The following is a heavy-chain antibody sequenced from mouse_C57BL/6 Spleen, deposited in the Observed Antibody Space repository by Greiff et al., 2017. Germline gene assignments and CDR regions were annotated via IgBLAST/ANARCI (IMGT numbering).Heavy chain of an antibody. D-gene: IGHD1-1*01. CDR2: IDPSDSYT. CDR3: ARIITAVVENFDV. CDR1: GYTFTSYW. V-gene: IGHV1-69*01. Sequence: VQLQQPGAELVMPGASVKLSCKASGYTFTSYWMHWVKQRPGQGLEWIGEIDPSDSYTNYNQKFKGKSTLTIDKSSSTAYMQLSSLTSEDSAFYYCARIITAVVENFDVWGTGTTVTVSS. J-gene: IGHJ1*03.